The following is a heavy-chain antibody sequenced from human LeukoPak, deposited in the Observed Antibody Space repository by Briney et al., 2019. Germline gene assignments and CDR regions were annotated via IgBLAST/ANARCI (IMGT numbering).Heavy chain of an antibody. Sequence: SVKVSCKASGGTFSSYAISWVRQAPGQGLEWMGGIIPIFGTANYAQKFQGRVTITADESTSTAYMELSSLRSEDTAVYYCARVGPVVAGFDCWGQGTLVTVSS. J-gene: IGHJ4*02. D-gene: IGHD2-15*01. V-gene: IGHV1-69*13. CDR1: GGTFSSYA. CDR3: ARVGPVVAGFDC. CDR2: IIPIFGTA.